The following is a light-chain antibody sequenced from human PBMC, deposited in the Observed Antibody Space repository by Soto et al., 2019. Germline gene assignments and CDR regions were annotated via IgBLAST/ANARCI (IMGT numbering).Light chain of an antibody. J-gene: IGKJ1*01. V-gene: IGKV2-28*01. CDR1: QSLLHSNGDNN. CDR3: MQALQTPRT. CDR2: LGS. Sequence: DIVMTQSPLSLPVTPGPPASISCRSSQSLLHSNGDNNLDWYLQKPGQSPQLLIYLGSNRASGDPDRFSGSGSGTDFTLKVSGVEAEHVGVYYCMQALQTPRTFGHGTKVEIE.